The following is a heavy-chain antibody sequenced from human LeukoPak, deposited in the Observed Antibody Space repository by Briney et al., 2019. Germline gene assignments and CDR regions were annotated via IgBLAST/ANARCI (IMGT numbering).Heavy chain of an antibody. CDR1: GFTFSNYA. D-gene: IGHD6-19*01. CDR2: ISGSAGST. J-gene: IGHJ3*01. CDR3: AKDLAYRSGWFLGAFDV. Sequence: GGSLRLSCAASGFTFSNYAMSWVRQAPGKGLEWVSGISGSAGSTYYADSVKGRFSISRDNSKNTVHLQMNRLRAEDTAAYYCAKDLAYRSGWFLGAFDVWGQGTMVTVSS. V-gene: IGHV3-23*01.